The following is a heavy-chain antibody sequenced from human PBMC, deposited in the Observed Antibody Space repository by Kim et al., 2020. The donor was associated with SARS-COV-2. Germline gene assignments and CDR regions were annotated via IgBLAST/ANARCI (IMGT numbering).Heavy chain of an antibody. CDR2: INPNSGGT. D-gene: IGHD3-22*01. CDR1: GYTFTGYY. V-gene: IGHV1-2*06. Sequence: ASVKVSCKASGYTFTGYYMHWVRQAPGQGLEWMGRINPNSGGTNYAQKFQGRVTMTRDTSISTAYMELSRLRSDDTAVYYCARVHYDSSGYSYYFDYWGQGTLVTVSS. J-gene: IGHJ4*02. CDR3: ARVHYDSSGYSYYFDY.